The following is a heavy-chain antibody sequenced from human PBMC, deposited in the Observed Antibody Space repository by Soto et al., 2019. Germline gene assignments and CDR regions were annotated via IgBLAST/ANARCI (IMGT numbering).Heavy chain of an antibody. CDR1: GFTFSSYA. J-gene: IGHJ6*02. CDR3: AKVGQIPYQLLYRYYGMDV. Sequence: GALRLSCAASGFTFSSYAMSWVRQAPGKGLEWVSAISGSGGSTYYADSVKGRFTISRDNSKNTLYLQMNSLRAEDTAVYYCAKVGQIPYQLLYRYYGMDVWGQGTTVTAP. D-gene: IGHD2-2*02. CDR2: ISGSGGST. V-gene: IGHV3-23*01.